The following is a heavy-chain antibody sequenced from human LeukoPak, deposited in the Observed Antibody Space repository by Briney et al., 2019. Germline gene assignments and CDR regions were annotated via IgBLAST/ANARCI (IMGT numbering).Heavy chain of an antibody. J-gene: IGHJ4*02. CDR1: GGTFSSYA. V-gene: IGHV1-69*06. CDR2: IIPIFGTA. CDR3: AREGGASLEVDY. Sequence: SVKVSCKASGGTFSSYAISWVRQAPGQGLEWMGGIIPIFGTANYAQKFQGRVTITADKSTSTAYMELGSLRSEDTTVYYCAREGGASLEVDYWGQGTLVTVSS.